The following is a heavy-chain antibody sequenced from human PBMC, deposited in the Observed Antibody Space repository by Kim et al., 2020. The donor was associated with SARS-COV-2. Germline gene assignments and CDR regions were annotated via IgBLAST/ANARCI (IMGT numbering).Heavy chain of an antibody. V-gene: IGHV3-7*01. Sequence: KYSVESVKGRFTISRANAKNSLYLQMNSLRAEDTAVYYCARVESSSWYFLYWGQGTLVTVSS. D-gene: IGHD6-13*01. J-gene: IGHJ4*02. CDR3: ARVESSSWYFLY. CDR2: K.